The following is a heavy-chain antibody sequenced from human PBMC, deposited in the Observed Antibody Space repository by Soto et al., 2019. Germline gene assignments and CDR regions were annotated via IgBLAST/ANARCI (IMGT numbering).Heavy chain of an antibody. J-gene: IGHJ4*02. CDR1: GYTFTNYA. V-gene: IGHV1-18*01. CDR3: ARDSQYSTSWQRFDS. D-gene: IGHD6-13*01. CDR2: VNTYNGNP. Sequence: QVQLVQSGGELKKPGASVKVSCKASGYTFTNYAISWVRQAPGRGLEWMGWVNTYNGNPNYAQIFQGRVTMTTDTSTGRAYMELRSLRSDASAIYYCARDSQYSTSWQRFDSWGQGTLVTVSS.